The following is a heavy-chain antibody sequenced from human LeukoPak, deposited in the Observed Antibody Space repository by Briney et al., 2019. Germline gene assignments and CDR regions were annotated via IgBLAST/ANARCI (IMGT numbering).Heavy chain of an antibody. V-gene: IGHV4-59*01. CDR1: GGSISSYY. J-gene: IGHJ5*02. Sequence: SEALSLTCTVSGGSISSYYWSWIRQPPGKGLEWIGYIYYSGSTNYNPSLKSRVTISVDTSKNQFSLKLSSVTAADTAVYYCARDRRSWFDPWGQGTLVTVSS. CDR3: ARDRRSWFDP. CDR2: IYYSGST.